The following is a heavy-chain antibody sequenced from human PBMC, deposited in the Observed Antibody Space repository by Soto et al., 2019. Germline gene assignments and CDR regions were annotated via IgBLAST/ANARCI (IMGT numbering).Heavy chain of an antibody. CDR2: IYWDDDK. J-gene: IGHJ5*02. V-gene: IGHV2-5*02. CDR1: GFSLSTSGVG. D-gene: IGHD3-10*01. CDR3: AHRRYYYGSGSAENWFDP. Sequence: GSGPTLVNPTQTLTLTCTFSGFSLSTSGVGVGWIRQPPGKALEWLALIYWDDDKRYSPSLKSRLTITKDTSKNQVVLTMTNVDPVDTATYYCAHRRYYYGSGSAENWFDPWGQGTLVTVSS.